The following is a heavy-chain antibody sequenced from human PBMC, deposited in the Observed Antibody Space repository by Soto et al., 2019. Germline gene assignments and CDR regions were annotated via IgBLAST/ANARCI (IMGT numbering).Heavy chain of an antibody. CDR1: GFTFRSHG. Sequence: QVQLVESGGGVVQPGRSLRLSCAASGFTFRSHGMHWVRQAPGKGLEWVAVIWFDGSKKYYADSVKGRFTISRDDSKNRLDLKMNSLRAADKAVYSCARAGAATYGMDVWGQGTTVTVSS. D-gene: IGHD6-25*01. CDR2: IWFDGSKK. V-gene: IGHV3-33*01. CDR3: ARAGAATYGMDV. J-gene: IGHJ6*02.